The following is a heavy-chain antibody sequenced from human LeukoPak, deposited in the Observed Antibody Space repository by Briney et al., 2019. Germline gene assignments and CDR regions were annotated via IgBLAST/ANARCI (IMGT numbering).Heavy chain of an antibody. CDR2: TYYRSKWYD. CDR3: VRGSKGSSPYWYFDL. Sequence: RSQTLSLTCAISGDRFSSNSATWNWIRQSPSRGLEWLGRTYYRSKWYDDYAVSVKSRITINPDTSKNQFSLQLNSVSPEDTAVYYCVRGSKGSSPYWYFDLWGRGTLVTASS. D-gene: IGHD6-13*01. V-gene: IGHV6-1*01. J-gene: IGHJ2*01. CDR1: GDRFSSNSAT.